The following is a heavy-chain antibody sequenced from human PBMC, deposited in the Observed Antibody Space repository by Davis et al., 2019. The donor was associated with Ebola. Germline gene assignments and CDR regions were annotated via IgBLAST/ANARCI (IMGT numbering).Heavy chain of an antibody. V-gene: IGHV3-7*03. J-gene: IGHJ6*02. CDR1: GFTFSSYW. Sequence: PGRSLRLSCAASGFTFSSYWMSWVRQAPGKGLEWVANIKQDGSEKYYVDSGKGRFTISRDNAKNSLYLQMNSLRAEDTAVYYCARDQWVLRILEWLSYGMDVWGQGTTVTVSS. D-gene: IGHD3-3*01. CDR3: ARDQWVLRILEWLSYGMDV. CDR2: IKQDGSEK.